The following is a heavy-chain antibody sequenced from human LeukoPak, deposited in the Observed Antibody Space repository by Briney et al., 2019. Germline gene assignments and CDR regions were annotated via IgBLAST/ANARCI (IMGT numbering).Heavy chain of an antibody. J-gene: IGHJ5*02. CDR3: ARTTYGDYNWFDP. CDR2: IHNSGST. CDR1: GGSVSSDSYY. Sequence: TSETLSLTCKVSGGSVSSDSYYWSWIRQPPGQGLEWIGYIHNSGSTKYNASLKSRLTLSVDTSKNQFSLEVTSVTAADTAVYYCARTTYGDYNWFDPWGQGTMVTVSS. D-gene: IGHD4-17*01. V-gene: IGHV4-61*01.